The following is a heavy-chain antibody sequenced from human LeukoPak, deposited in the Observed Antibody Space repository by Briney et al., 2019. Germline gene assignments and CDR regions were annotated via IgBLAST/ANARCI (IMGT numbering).Heavy chain of an antibody. J-gene: IGHJ4*02. D-gene: IGHD6-19*01. CDR2: ISSNGGST. V-gene: IGHV3-64*04. CDR3: AKEGVDSSGWQPLQN. Sequence: GGSLRLSCSASGFTFSSYAMHWVRQAPGKGLEYVSAISSNGGSTYYADSVKGRFTISRDNSKNTLYLQMNSLRAEDTAVYYCAKEGVDSSGWQPLQNWGQGTLVTVSS. CDR1: GFTFSSYA.